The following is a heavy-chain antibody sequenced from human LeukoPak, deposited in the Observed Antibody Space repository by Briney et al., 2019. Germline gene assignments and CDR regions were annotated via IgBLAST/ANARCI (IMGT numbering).Heavy chain of an antibody. J-gene: IGHJ4*02. Sequence: ASVKVSCKASGYTFTSYGISWVRQAPGQGLEWMGWISAYNGNTNYAQKLQGRVTMTTDTSTSTACMELRSLRSDDTAVYYCARAEDCSSTSCYFFDYWGQGTLVTVSS. CDR2: ISAYNGNT. D-gene: IGHD2-2*01. CDR3: ARAEDCSSTSCYFFDY. V-gene: IGHV1-18*01. CDR1: GYTFTSYG.